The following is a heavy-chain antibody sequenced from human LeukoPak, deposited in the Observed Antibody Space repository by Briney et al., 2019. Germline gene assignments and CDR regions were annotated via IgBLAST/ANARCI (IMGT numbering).Heavy chain of an antibody. CDR1: GGSFSHYY. CDR2: IHPSGST. CDR3: SRGSDEAKTGDY. Sequence: SETLSLTCAISGGSFSHYYWSWIRQPPGKGLEWVGEIHPSGSTSFNPSLESRVSISKDTSKNQSSQIQTSVTAADTAAFYCSRGSDEAKTGDYWGQGTLVTASS. V-gene: IGHV4-34*01. D-gene: IGHD6-25*01. J-gene: IGHJ4*02.